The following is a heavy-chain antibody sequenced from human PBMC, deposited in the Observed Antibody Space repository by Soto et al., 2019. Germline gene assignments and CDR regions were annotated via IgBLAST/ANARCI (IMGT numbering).Heavy chain of an antibody. Sequence: LRLSCAASGFTLENFGMSWVRQAPGKGLEWISSISGSGLNKYYADSVKGRFTISRDNSKNTVYLELSNLRAEDTAVYHCAKNQGVELVPLATVDWFDPWGQGSVVTVSS. D-gene: IGHD1-26*01. CDR3: AKNQGVELVPLATVDWFDP. J-gene: IGHJ5*02. CDR1: GFTLENFG. V-gene: IGHV3-23*01. CDR2: ISGSGLNK.